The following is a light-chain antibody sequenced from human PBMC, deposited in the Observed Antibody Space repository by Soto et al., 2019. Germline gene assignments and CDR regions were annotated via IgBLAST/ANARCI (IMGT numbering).Light chain of an antibody. V-gene: IGKV3-15*01. CDR2: DAS. CDR3: QQYNNWPPWT. J-gene: IGKJ1*01. CDR1: QRVTSN. Sequence: EIVMTQSPATLSVSPGERATLSCRASQRVTSNFAWYQQKPGQAPRLLIYDASTRATGIPARFSGSGSGTEFTLTISSLQSEDFAVYYCQQYNNWPPWTFGRGTKVEIK.